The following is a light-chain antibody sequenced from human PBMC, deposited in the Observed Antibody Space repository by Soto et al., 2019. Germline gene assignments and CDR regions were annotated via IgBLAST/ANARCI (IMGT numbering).Light chain of an antibody. CDR2: SNI. CDR1: SSSIGTNF. V-gene: IGLV1-47*02. CDR3: AAWDDNLSTYV. Sequence: QSVLTQPPSASGTPGQRVSISCSGYSSSIGTNFVYWYQQLPGTAPKVLIHSNIQRPSGVPDRFSGSKSGTSASLAISGLRSEDEADYYCAAWDDNLSTYVFGSGTKVTVL. J-gene: IGLJ1*01.